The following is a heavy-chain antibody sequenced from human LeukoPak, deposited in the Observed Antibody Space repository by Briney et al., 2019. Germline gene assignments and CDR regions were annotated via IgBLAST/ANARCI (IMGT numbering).Heavy chain of an antibody. V-gene: IGHV3-23*01. CDR2: ISNTGGTT. CDR1: GFTFSSYA. CDR3: ASHGGSYYVLDY. J-gene: IGHJ4*02. Sequence: GGSLRLSCAASGFTFSSYAMSWVRQAPGKGLEGVSAISNTGGTTYYADSVKGRFTISRDNSKDTLYLQMNSLRAEDTAVYYCASHGGSYYVLDYWGQGTLVTVSS. D-gene: IGHD1-26*01.